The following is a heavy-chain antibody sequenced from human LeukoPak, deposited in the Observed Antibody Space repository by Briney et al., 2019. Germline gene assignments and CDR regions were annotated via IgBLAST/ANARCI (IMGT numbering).Heavy chain of an antibody. V-gene: IGHV4-34*01. Sequence: SETLSLTCAVYGGPFSGYYWSWIRQPLGKGLEWIGEINHSGSTNYNPSLKSRVTISVDTSKNQFSLKLSSVTAADTAVYYCARGLRYSSSWYRPWGQGTLVTVSS. CDR3: ARGLRYSSSWYRP. CDR2: INHSGST. D-gene: IGHD6-13*01. CDR1: GGPFSGYY. J-gene: IGHJ5*02.